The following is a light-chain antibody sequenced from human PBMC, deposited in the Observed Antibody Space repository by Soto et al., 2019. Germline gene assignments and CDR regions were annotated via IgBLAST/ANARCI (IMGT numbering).Light chain of an antibody. CDR2: GAF. J-gene: IGKJ1*01. CDR1: QSVSSN. CDR3: QQYNDWPLT. V-gene: IGKV3-15*01. Sequence: EIVMTQSPVTLSVSPGERVTLSCRASQSVSSNLAWYHQKPGQAPSLLIYGAFTRATGIPARFSGTGSGTEFTLTISSLQSEDFALYYCQQYNDWPLTFGQGTKVDIK.